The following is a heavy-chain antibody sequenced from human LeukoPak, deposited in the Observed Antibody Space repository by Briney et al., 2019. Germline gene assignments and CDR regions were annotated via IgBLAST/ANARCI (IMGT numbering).Heavy chain of an antibody. CDR1: GDSVSSNSAS. V-gene: IGHV6-1*01. Sequence: SQTLSLTCAISGDSVSSNSASWNWFRQSPSRGLEWLGRTFYTSKWNNDYAVSVKSRITINPDTSKNHFSLQLNSVIPEDTAEYYCARRRYYDYTGFFDYWGQGTLVTVSS. CDR2: TFYTSKWNN. D-gene: IGHD3-16*01. CDR3: ARRRYYDYTGFFDY. J-gene: IGHJ4*02.